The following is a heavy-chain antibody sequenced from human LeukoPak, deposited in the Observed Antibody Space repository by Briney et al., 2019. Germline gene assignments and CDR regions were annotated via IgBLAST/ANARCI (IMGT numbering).Heavy chain of an antibody. V-gene: IGHV3-23*01. CDR3: AKLYSGSYLADY. CDR1: GFTFSSYA. D-gene: IGHD1-26*01. J-gene: IGHJ4*02. CDR2: ISGSGGST. Sequence: GGSLRLSCAASGFTFSSYAMSWVRQAPGKELEWVSAISGSGGSTYYADSVKGRFTISRDNSKNTLYLQMNSLRAEDTAVYYCAKLYSGSYLADYWGQGTLVTVSS.